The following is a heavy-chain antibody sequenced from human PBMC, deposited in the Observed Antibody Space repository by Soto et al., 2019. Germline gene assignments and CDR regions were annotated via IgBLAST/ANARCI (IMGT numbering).Heavy chain of an antibody. CDR1: GFTISSYA. CDR3: ARDRGYSGYDSPRLYYGMDV. D-gene: IGHD5-12*01. J-gene: IGHJ6*02. CDR2: IWYDGSNK. V-gene: IGHV3-33*08. Sequence: PGGSLRLSCAASGFTISSYAMSWVRQAAGKGLEWVAVIWYDGSNKWYADSVKGRFTISRDNSKNTLYLQMNSLRAEDTAVYSCARDRGYSGYDSPRLYYGMDVWGQGTTVTVSS.